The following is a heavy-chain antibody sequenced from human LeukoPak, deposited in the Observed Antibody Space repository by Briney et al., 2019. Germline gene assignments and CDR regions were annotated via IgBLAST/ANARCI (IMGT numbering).Heavy chain of an antibody. CDR2: MNPNSGNT. Sequence: ASVKVSCKASGYTFTSYDINWVRQATGQGLEWMGWMNPNSGNTGYAQKFQGRATMTRNTSISTAYMELSSLRSEDTAVYYCARVPSSSWYEGDYWGQGTLVTVSS. V-gene: IGHV1-8*01. D-gene: IGHD6-13*01. CDR1: GYTFTSYD. J-gene: IGHJ4*02. CDR3: ARVPSSSWYEGDY.